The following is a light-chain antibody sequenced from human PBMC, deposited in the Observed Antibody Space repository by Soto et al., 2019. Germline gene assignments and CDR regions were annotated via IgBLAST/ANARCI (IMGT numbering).Light chain of an antibody. CDR2: DAS. V-gene: IGKV3-11*01. J-gene: IGKJ5*01. Sequence: EIVLTQSPGTLSLSPGERATLSCRASQSVRSSYLAWYQQKPGQAPRLLIYDASNRATGIPARFSGSGSGTDFTLTISSLEPEDFAVYYCQQRSNWPPSTFGQGTRLEIK. CDR3: QQRSNWPPST. CDR1: QSVRSSY.